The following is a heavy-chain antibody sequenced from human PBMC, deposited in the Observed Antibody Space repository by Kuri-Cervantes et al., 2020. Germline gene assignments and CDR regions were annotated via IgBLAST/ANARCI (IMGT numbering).Heavy chain of an antibody. V-gene: IGHV3-48*01. CDR2: ISSSSSTI. CDR1: AFAFDTFT. D-gene: IGHD3-16*01. CDR3: ARDPWGTSGASYCFDY. J-gene: IGHJ4*02. Sequence: GGSLRLSCAASAFAFDTFTMNWVRQAPGKGLGWVSYISSSSSTIYYADSVKGRFTISRDNAKNSLYLQMDSLRADDTAVYYCARDPWGTSGASYCFDYWGQGTLVTVSS.